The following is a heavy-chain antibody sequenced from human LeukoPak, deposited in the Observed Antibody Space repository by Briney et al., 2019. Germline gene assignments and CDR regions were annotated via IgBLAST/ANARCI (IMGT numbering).Heavy chain of an antibody. CDR3: ARRGYCSGTSCSNTGYYFDY. V-gene: IGHV3-11*04. J-gene: IGHJ4*02. Sequence: GGSLRLSCAASGFTFSDYYMSWIRQAPGKGLEWVSYISSSGSTIYYADSVKGRFTISRDNAKNSLYLQMNSLRAEDTAVYYCARRGYCSGTSCSNTGYYFDYWGQGTLVTASP. CDR1: GFTFSDYY. CDR2: ISSSGSTI. D-gene: IGHD2-2*01.